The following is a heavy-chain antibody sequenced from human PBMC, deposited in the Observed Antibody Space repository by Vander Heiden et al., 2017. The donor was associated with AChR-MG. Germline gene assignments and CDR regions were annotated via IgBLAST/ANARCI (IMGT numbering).Heavy chain of an antibody. CDR1: GYSLTSYY. Sequence: QVQLVQSGAEVKKPGASVKVSCKASGYSLTSYYMHWVRQAPGQGPEWMGIINPRGGSATYAQKFQGRVTMTRDMSTSTVYMDMSSLSFEDTAVYYCARGKLLWFREESAFDIWGQGTMVTVTS. V-gene: IGHV1-46*01. CDR3: ARGKLLWFREESAFDI. J-gene: IGHJ3*02. CDR2: INPRGGSA. D-gene: IGHD3-10*01.